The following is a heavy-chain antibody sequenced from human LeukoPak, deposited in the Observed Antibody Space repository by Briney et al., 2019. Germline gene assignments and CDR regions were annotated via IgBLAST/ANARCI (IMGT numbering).Heavy chain of an antibody. Sequence: RESGPALVKPTQTLTLTCTFSGFSLTTTGMCVTWIRQPPGKALEWLARIDWDDDEYHTTSLRTRLTISKDISKNQVVLTLTNMDPVDTATYFCARIHAGIGGHLYGMDVWGQGTAVTVSS. D-gene: IGHD2-2*01. CDR3: ARIHAGIGGHLYGMDV. CDR1: GFSLTTTGMC. J-gene: IGHJ6*02. V-gene: IGHV2-70*11. CDR2: IDWDDDE.